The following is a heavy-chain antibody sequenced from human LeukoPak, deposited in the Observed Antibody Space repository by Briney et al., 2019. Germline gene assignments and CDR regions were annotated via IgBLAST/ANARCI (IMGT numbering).Heavy chain of an antibody. V-gene: IGHV4-59*08. Sequence: SETLSLTCTVSGGSISGYFWSWIRQPPGKGLDWIGYIYSSGTTYYNPSLKSRVTISVDTSKNQFSLKLRSVMAADTAVYYCARAYCVGDCTVLHIYFDNWGQGTLVTVSS. J-gene: IGHJ4*02. CDR2: IYSSGTT. CDR3: ARAYCVGDCTVLHIYFDN. CDR1: GGSISGYF. D-gene: IGHD2-21*02.